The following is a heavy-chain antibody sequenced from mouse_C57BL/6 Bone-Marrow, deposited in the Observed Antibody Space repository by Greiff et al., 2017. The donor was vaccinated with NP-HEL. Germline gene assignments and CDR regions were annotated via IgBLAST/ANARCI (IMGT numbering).Heavy chain of an antibody. V-gene: IGHV10-1*01. CDR3: VRHGSWFAY. Sequence: VHLVASGGGLVQPKGSLNLSCAASGFSFTTYAMNWVRQAPGKGLEWVARIRSKSNNYATSYADSVTDRFTLSRDDSESRLNRKMNNLKAEDTAMYYCVRHGSWFAYWGQGTLVTVSA. CDR2: IRSKSNNYAT. J-gene: IGHJ3*01. CDR1: GFSFTTYA.